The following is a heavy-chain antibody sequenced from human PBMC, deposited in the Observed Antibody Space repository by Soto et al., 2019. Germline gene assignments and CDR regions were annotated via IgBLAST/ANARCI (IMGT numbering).Heavy chain of an antibody. J-gene: IGHJ4*02. D-gene: IGHD3-22*01. Sequence: QVQLVQSGAEVKKPGSSVKVSCKASGGTLRSYAISWVRQAPGQGLEWMGGIIPIFGTANYAQTFQGRVTITADESTSTAYMELSSLRSEDTAVYYCARGTYYYDSSGYYYGFDYWGQGTLVTVSS. CDR2: IIPIFGTA. CDR3: ARGTYYYDSSGYYYGFDY. CDR1: GGTLRSYA. V-gene: IGHV1-69*01.